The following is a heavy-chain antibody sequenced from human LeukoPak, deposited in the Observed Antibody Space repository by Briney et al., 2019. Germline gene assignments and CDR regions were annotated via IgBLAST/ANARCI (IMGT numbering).Heavy chain of an antibody. D-gene: IGHD3-10*02. CDR3: AELGITMIGGV. CDR1: GFTFSIYE. Sequence: GGSLRLSCEASGFTFSIYEVNWVRQAPGKGLEWVSYISSSGSTIYYADSVKGRFTISRDNAKNSLYLQMNSLRVEDTAVYYCAELGITMIGGVWGKGTTVTISS. V-gene: IGHV3-48*03. J-gene: IGHJ6*04. CDR2: ISSSGSTI.